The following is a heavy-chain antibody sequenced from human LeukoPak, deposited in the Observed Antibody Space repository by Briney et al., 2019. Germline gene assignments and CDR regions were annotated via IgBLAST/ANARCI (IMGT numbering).Heavy chain of an antibody. D-gene: IGHD6-13*01. CDR1: GGSITSSTYF. CDR2: IYYSGST. CDR3: ARQPYSDNWYRWFDP. V-gene: IGHV4-39*01. J-gene: IGHJ5*02. Sequence: SETLSPTCTVSGGSITSSTYFWGWIRQPPGKGLEWIGSIYYSGSTYYNPSLRSRVTISVDTSKNQFSLKLSSVTAADTALYYCARQPYSDNWYRWFDPWGQGTLVTVSS.